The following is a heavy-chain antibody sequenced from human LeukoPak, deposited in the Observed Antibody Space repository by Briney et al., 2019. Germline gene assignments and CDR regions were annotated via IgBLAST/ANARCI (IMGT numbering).Heavy chain of an antibody. Sequence: QPGGSLRLSYAASGFTVSSNYMSWVRQAPGKGLEWVSVIYSGGSTYYADSVKGRFTISRDNSKSTLYIQMNSLRAEDTAVYYCARVEEGYGSGRRENYYYYYMDVWGKGTTVTISS. D-gene: IGHD3-10*01. CDR3: ARVEEGYGSGRRENYYYYYMDV. V-gene: IGHV3-53*01. CDR2: IYSGGST. CDR1: GFTVSSNY. J-gene: IGHJ6*03.